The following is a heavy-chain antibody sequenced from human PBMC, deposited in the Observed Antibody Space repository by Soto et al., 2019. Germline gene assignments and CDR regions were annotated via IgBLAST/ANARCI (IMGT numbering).Heavy chain of an antibody. CDR3: ARPYSIAWSYAYDI. CDR1: GFTFSSYS. V-gene: IGHV3-30-3*01. CDR2: MSYDGGSK. Sequence: GSLRLSCAASGFTFSSYSTHWVRQAPGKGLEWVAVMSYDGGSKSYADSVQGRFTISRDDSKNTLYLQVDSLRAEDTAVYYCARPYSIAWSYAYDIWGQGTMVTVSS. D-gene: IGHD6-19*01. J-gene: IGHJ3*02.